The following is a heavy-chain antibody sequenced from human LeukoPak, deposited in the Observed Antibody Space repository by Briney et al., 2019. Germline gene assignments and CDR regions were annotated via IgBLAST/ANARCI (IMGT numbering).Heavy chain of an antibody. J-gene: IGHJ6*02. D-gene: IGHD2-2*01. CDR3: AKDRYCSSTSCSHAYYYYGMDV. CDR2: ISYDGSNK. CDR1: GFTFSSYA. V-gene: IGHV3-30-3*01. Sequence: GGSLRLSCAASGFTFSSYAMHWVRQAPGKGLEWVAVISYDGSNKYYADSVKGRFTISRDNSKNTLYLQMNSLRAEDTAVYYCAKDRYCSSTSCSHAYYYYGMDVWGQGTTVTVSS.